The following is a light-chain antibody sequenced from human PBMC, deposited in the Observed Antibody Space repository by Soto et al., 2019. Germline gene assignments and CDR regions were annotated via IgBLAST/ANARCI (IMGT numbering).Light chain of an antibody. V-gene: IGLV2-14*01. CDR1: SSDVGGCDC. CDR3: SSFTTTSTDV. Sequence: QSALTQPASVSGSPGQSITISCTGTSSDVGGCDCVSWYQQYPGKAPKLMIYEVNYRPSGVSNRFSGSKSGNTASLTISGLQAEDEADYYCSSFTTTSTDVFGTGTKLTVL. CDR2: EVN. J-gene: IGLJ1*01.